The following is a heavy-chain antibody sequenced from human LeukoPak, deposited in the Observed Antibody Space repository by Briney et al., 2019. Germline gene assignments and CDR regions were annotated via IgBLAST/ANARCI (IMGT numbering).Heavy chain of an antibody. CDR3: ARVYTGSSWDYYYYMDV. V-gene: IGHV4-38-2*02. J-gene: IGHJ6*03. CDR2: IYHTGSS. D-gene: IGHD6-13*01. Sequence: KASETLSLTCTVSGYSISSGYYWGWIRQPPGKGLEWIGSIYHTGSSYYNPSLKSRVTISVDTSKNQFSLKLSSVTAADTAVYYCARVYTGSSWDYYYYMDVWGKGTTVTVSS. CDR1: GYSISSGYY.